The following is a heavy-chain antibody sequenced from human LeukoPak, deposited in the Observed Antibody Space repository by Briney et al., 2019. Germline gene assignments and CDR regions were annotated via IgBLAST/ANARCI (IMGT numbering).Heavy chain of an antibody. Sequence: SQTLSLTCTVSGGSISSGDYCWSWIRQPPGKGLEWIGYIYYSGSTYYNPSLKSRVTILVDTSKNQFSLKLSSVTAADTAVYYCARGHYYDSSGRVFDIWGQGTMVTVSS. CDR3: ARGHYYDSSGRVFDI. CDR2: IYYSGST. J-gene: IGHJ3*02. V-gene: IGHV4-30-4*01. CDR1: GGSISSGDYC. D-gene: IGHD3-22*01.